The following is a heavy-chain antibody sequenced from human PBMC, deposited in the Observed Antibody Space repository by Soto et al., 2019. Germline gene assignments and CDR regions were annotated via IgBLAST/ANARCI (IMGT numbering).Heavy chain of an antibody. Sequence: QVQLQESGPGLVKPSQTLSLTCTVSGGSVSSVAYYWSWIRQHPGKGLEWIGYIYSTGRTYYNPSLQSRVTISVDTSKSQFSVKLSSVTAADMAVYYCARGNRAVAGLWFDPWGQGNLVTVSS. CDR1: GGSVSSVAYY. V-gene: IGHV4-31*03. J-gene: IGHJ5*02. D-gene: IGHD6-19*01. CDR2: IYSTGRT. CDR3: ARGNRAVAGLWFDP.